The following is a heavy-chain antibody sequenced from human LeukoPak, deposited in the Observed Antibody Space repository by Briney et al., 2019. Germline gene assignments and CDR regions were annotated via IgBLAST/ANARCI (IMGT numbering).Heavy chain of an antibody. CDR1: GYTFTSYG. V-gene: IGHV1-18*01. CDR3: ARGDSITMVRGVLDP. D-gene: IGHD3-10*01. Sequence: ASVKVSCKASGYTFTSYGISWVRQASGQGLEWMGWISAYNGNTNYAQKLQGRVTMTTDTSTSTAYMELRSLRSDDTAVYYCARGDSITMVRGVLDPWGQGTLVTVSS. J-gene: IGHJ5*02. CDR2: ISAYNGNT.